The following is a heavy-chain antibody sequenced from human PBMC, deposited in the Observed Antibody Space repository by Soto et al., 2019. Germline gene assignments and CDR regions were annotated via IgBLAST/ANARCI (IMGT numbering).Heavy chain of an antibody. CDR3: ARDAVVGAYFDH. CDR2: IYYSGST. J-gene: IGHJ4*02. CDR1: GGSISSVGYY. D-gene: IGHD1-26*01. V-gene: IGHV4-31*03. Sequence: QVQLQEWGPGLVKPSQTLSLTCTVSGGSISSVGYYWSWIRQHPGKGLEWIGYIYYSGSTYYNPSLKRRVTISVYTSRNQFTLKLSSVTAADTAVYYCARDAVVGAYFDHWGQGTLVTVSS.